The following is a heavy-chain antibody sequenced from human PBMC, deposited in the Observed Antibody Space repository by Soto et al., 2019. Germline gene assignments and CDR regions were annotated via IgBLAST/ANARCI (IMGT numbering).Heavy chain of an antibody. D-gene: IGHD2-21*02. CDR2: IWYDGSNK. V-gene: IGHV3-33*01. Sequence: QVQLVESGGGVVQPGRSLRLSCAASGFTFSSYGMHWVRQAPGKGLEWVAVIWYDGSNKYYADSVKGRFTISRDNSKNTLYLRMNSLRAEDTAVYYCARIMCGGDCYDFDYWGQGTLVTVSS. J-gene: IGHJ4*02. CDR3: ARIMCGGDCYDFDY. CDR1: GFTFSSYG.